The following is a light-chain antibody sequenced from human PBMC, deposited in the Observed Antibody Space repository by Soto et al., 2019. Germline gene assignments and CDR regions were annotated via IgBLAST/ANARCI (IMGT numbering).Light chain of an antibody. J-gene: IGKJ3*01. CDR3: QQYGSSLLT. Sequence: EIVLTQSPGTLSLSPGERATLSCRASQSVSSSYLAWYQQKPGQAPRLLIYGASSMATGIPDRFSGSGSGTDFTLTISRLEPEDFVVYYCQQYGSSLLTFGPGTKVDIK. CDR1: QSVSSSY. V-gene: IGKV3-20*01. CDR2: GAS.